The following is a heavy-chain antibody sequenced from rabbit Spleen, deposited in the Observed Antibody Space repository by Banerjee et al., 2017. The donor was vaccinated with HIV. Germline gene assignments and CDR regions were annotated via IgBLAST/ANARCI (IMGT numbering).Heavy chain of an antibody. J-gene: IGHJ3*01. CDR3: ARGYGDGDWTAMTRLDL. CDR1: GFTISNSYW. CDR2: IYTADGST. D-gene: IGHD6-1*01. Sequence: QEQLEESGGDLVKPGASLTLTCTASGFTISNSYWRCWVRQAPGKGLEWIACIYTADGSTWYASWAKGRFTVSRTSSTTVFLQMTSLTAADTATYFCARGYGDGDWTAMTRLDLWGPGTLVTVS. V-gene: IGHV1S45*01.